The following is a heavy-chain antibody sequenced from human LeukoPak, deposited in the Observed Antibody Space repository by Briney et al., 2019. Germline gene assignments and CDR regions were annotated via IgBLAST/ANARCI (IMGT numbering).Heavy chain of an antibody. V-gene: IGHV1-24*01. CDR3: ATGYLDYYDSSARSYDY. CDR2: FDPEDGET. CDR1: GYTLTELS. Sequence: ASVKVSCKVSGYTLTELSMHWVRQAPGKGLEWMGGFDPEDGETIYAQKFQGRVTMTEDTSTDTAYMELSSLRSEDTAVYYCATGYLDYYDSSARSYDYWAREPWSPSPQ. D-gene: IGHD3-22*01. J-gene: IGHJ4*02.